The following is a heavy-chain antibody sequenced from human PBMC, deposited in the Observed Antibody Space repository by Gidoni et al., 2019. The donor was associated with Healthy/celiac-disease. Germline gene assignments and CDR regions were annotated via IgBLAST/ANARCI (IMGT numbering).Heavy chain of an antibody. V-gene: IGHV4-39*01. J-gene: IGHJ4*02. CDR2: IYYSGST. CDR3: ARRPNYDYIWGSTIDY. Sequence: SIYYSGSTYYNPSLKSRVTISVDTSKNQFSLKLSSVTAADTAVYYCARRPNYDYIWGSTIDYWGQGTLVTVSS. D-gene: IGHD3-16*01.